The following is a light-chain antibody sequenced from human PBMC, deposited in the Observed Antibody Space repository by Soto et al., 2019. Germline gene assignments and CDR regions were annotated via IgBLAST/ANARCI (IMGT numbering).Light chain of an antibody. Sequence: DIVMTQSPDSLAVSLGEGATINCKSSQSVLYSSNNRNYVAWCQQKPRQPPKLLIYWAATRESGVPDRFSGSGSGTDFTLTISSLEAEDMAVYYCQQYYDTPWTFGQGTKVEIK. CDR1: QSVLYSSNNRNY. CDR3: QQYYDTPWT. J-gene: IGKJ1*01. CDR2: WAA. V-gene: IGKV4-1*01.